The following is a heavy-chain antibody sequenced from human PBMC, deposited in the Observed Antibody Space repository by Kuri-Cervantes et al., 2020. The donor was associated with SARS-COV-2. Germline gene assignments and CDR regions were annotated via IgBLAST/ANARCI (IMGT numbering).Heavy chain of an antibody. D-gene: IGHD1-26*01. CDR1: GGTFSSYA. CDR2: MNPNSGYT. V-gene: IGHV1-8*03. CDR3: ATEVGDY. J-gene: IGHJ4*02. Sequence: ASVKVSCKASGGTFSSYAISWVRQATGQGLEWMGWMNPNSGYTGYAQKFQGRVTLTRNTSISTAYMELNSLTSEDTAVYYCATEVGDYWGQGTLVTVSS.